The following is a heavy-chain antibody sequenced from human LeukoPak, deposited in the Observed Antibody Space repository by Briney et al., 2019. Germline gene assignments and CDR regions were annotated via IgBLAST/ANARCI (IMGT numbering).Heavy chain of an antibody. CDR1: GGSISSSSYY. J-gene: IGHJ6*03. D-gene: IGHD6-19*01. CDR3: ARGSSAVALYYYYYMDV. Sequence: SETLSLTCTVSGGSISSSSYYWGWIRQPPGKGLEWIGSIYYSGSTYYNPSLKSRVTISVDTSKNQFSLKLSSVTAADTAVYYCARGSSAVALYYYYYMDVWGKGTTVTISS. V-gene: IGHV4-39*07. CDR2: IYYSGST.